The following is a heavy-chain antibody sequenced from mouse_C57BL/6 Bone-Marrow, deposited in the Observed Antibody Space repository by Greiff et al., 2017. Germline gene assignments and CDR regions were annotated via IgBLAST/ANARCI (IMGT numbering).Heavy chain of an antibody. CDR3: ARRDYGSSHWCFDF. V-gene: IGHV1-81*01. CDR2: IYPRSGNT. D-gene: IGHD1-1*01. J-gene: IGHJ1*03. CDR1: GYTFTSYG. Sequence: QVQLQQSGAELARPGASVKLSCKASGYTFTSYGISWVKQRPGQGLEWIGEIYPRSGNTYYNEKFKGKATLTADKSSSTAYMELRSLTSEDSAVYFCARRDYGSSHWCFDFWGTGTTVTVSS.